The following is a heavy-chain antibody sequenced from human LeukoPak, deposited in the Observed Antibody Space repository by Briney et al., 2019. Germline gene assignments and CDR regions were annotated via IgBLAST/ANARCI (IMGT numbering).Heavy chain of an antibody. Sequence: GGSLRLSCVASGFPFSSYVMSWVRQAPGKGLEWVANIKQDGSEKYYVDSVKGRFTISRDNAKNSLYLQMNSLRAEDTAVYYCARDWYYYDSSHPGYWGQGTLVTVSS. CDR2: IKQDGSEK. V-gene: IGHV3-7*01. J-gene: IGHJ4*02. CDR1: GFPFSSYV. CDR3: ARDWYYYDSSHPGY. D-gene: IGHD3-22*01.